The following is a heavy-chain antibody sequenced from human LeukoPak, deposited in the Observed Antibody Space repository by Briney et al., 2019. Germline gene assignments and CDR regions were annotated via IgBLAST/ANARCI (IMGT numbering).Heavy chain of an antibody. CDR3: ARVGTGYDIPFDP. CDR1: GFTFSSYA. Sequence: GGSLRLSCAASGFTFSSYAMHWVRQAPGKGLEWVAVISYDGSNKYYADSVKGRFTISRDNSKNTLYLQMNSLRAEDTAVYYCARVGTGYDIPFDPWGQGTLVTVSS. J-gene: IGHJ5*02. CDR2: ISYDGSNK. D-gene: IGHD3-9*01. V-gene: IGHV3-30-3*01.